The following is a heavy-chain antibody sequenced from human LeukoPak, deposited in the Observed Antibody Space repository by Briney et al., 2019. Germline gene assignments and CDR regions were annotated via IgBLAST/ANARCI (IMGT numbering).Heavy chain of an antibody. D-gene: IGHD2-8*01. CDR3: ARVLGCTNGICPYYYYYYMDV. CDR1: GFTFDDYG. V-gene: IGHV3-20*04. CDR2: INWNGGSS. J-gene: IGHJ6*03. Sequence: GGSLRLSCAASGFTFDDYGMSWVRQAPGKGLEWVSGINWNGGSSGYADSVKGRFTISRDNAKNSLYLQMNSPRAEDTALYYCARVLGCTNGICPYYYYYYMDVWGKGTTVTVSS.